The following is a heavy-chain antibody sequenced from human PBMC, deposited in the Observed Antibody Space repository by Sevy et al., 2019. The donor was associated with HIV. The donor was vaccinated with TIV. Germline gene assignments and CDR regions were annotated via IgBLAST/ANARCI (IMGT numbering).Heavy chain of an antibody. Sequence: GESLKISCAASGFTFSSYAMSWVRQAPGKGLEWVSAISGRGGSTYYADSVKGRFTISRDNSKNTLYLQMNSLRAEDTAVYYCARVSAYYYDSSGYYRYFDYWGQGTLVTVSS. J-gene: IGHJ4*02. V-gene: IGHV3-23*01. D-gene: IGHD3-22*01. CDR1: GFTFSSYA. CDR3: ARVSAYYYDSSGYYRYFDY. CDR2: ISGRGGST.